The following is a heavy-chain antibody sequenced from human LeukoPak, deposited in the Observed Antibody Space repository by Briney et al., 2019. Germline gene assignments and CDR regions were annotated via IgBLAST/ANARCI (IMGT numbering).Heavy chain of an antibody. Sequence: GRSLRLSCAASGFTFSIYWMHWVRQAPGKGLVWVSLIKSDGSSTNYAASVKGRFTIFRDNAKNTLYLQMNSLRAEDTAVYYCARTRAGGGQLMGFQHWGQGTLVTVSS. CDR2: IKSDGSST. J-gene: IGHJ1*01. CDR1: GFTFSIYW. V-gene: IGHV3-74*01. D-gene: IGHD4-23*01. CDR3: ARTRAGGGQLMGFQH.